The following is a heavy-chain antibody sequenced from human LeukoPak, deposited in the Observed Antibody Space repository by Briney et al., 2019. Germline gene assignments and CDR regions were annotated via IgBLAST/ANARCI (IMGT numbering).Heavy chain of an antibody. CDR1: GFSISSYY. V-gene: IGHV4-59*01. CDR2: IYYSGGT. J-gene: IGHJ4*02. CDR3: ERGIVDGECVFDY. Sequence: SETLSLSCTVSGFSISSYYWRWIRQPPGKGLEWVGYIYYSGGTNYSPSLKSRVTTSLDTSNNQLPLKLNTVPAADTADLCCERGIVDGECVFDYWGQGPLVTVS. D-gene: IGHD2-21*01.